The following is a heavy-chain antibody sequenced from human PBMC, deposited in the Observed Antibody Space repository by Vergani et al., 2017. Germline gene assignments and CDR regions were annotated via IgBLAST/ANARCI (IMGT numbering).Heavy chain of an antibody. D-gene: IGHD3-10*01. CDR3: SRERPARNYYYGMDV. CDR1: GDSISSGDYY. V-gene: IGHV4-30-4*08. Sequence: QVQLQESGPGLVKPSQTLSLTCSVSGDSISSGDYYWTWIRQPPGKGLEWIGYIYYNGGTYYNPSLKSRITISVDTSKNKFSLKLSSVNTADTAVYYCSRERPARNYYYGMDVWGQGTTLTVSS. CDR2: IYYNGGT. J-gene: IGHJ6*02.